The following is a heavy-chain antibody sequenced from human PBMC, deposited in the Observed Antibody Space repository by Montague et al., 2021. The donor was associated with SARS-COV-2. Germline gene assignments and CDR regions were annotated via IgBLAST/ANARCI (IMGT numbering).Heavy chain of an antibody. V-gene: IGHV3-30*04. CDR3: ARGGGYRDAFDI. CDR2: ISYDGFNK. D-gene: IGHD5-18*01. J-gene: IGHJ3*02. CDR1: GFTFSSHA. Sequence: LRLSWAASGFTFSSHAMHWVRQAPGKGLEWVAVISYDGFNKYYADSVKGRFTISRDNSKNTLSLQMNSLRTEDTAVYYCARGGGYRDAFDIWGQGTMVTVSS.